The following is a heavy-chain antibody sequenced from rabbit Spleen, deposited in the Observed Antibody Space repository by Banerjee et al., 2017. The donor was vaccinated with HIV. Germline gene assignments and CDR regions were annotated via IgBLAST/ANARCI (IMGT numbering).Heavy chain of an antibody. V-gene: IGHV1S40*01. J-gene: IGHJ4*01. CDR2: IYAGSSGTT. D-gene: IGHD1-1*01. CDR1: GVSFSSSSY. Sequence: QSLEESGGDLVKPGASLTLTCTASGVSFSSSSYMCWVRQAPGKGLEWVACIYAGSSGTTNHASWAKGRFTISRTSSTTVTLRMTSLTAADRATYFCARDLVGVIGWNFILWGPGTLVTVS. CDR3: ARDLVGVIGWNFIL.